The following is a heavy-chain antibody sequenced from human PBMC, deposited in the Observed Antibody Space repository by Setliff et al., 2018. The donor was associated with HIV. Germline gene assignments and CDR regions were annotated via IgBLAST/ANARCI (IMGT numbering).Heavy chain of an antibody. J-gene: IGHJ4*02. D-gene: IGHD3-10*01. Sequence: SSETLSLTCIVSGGSISSSSYYWGWIRQPPGKGLEWIGTVYYSGSTYYNPSLKSRVTISVDTSKNTLYLQMDSLRAEDTAVYYCAKESAYYYASGGPYYFDYWGQGTLVTVSS. CDR1: GGSISSSSYY. V-gene: IGHV4-39*07. CDR2: VYYSGST. CDR3: AKESAYYYASGGPYYFDY.